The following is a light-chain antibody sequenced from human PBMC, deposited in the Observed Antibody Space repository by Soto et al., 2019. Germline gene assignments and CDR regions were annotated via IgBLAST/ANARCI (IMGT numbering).Light chain of an antibody. V-gene: IGLV1-47*01. Sequence: QSVLTQPPSASGTPGQTVTISCTGSSSNIGSNYVYWYHQLPGTTPKLLIYKDNQRPSGVRDGISGSKSCTSTSLVISALLSEEEADDYCSAWDDRRSGQVFGRGTKLTVL. J-gene: IGLJ2*01. CDR2: KDN. CDR3: SAWDDRRSGQV. CDR1: SSNIGSNY.